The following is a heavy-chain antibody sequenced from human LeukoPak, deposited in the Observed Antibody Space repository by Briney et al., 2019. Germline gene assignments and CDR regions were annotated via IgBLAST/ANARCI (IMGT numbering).Heavy chain of an antibody. Sequence: SETLSLTCTVSGGSISSYSYFWSWIRQPPGKGLEWIGEINHSGSTNYNPSLKSRVTISVDTSKNQFSLKLSSVTAADTAVYYCVRPRYYYDGSSYTEIWGQGTMVTVSS. V-gene: IGHV4-39*07. CDR2: INHSGST. J-gene: IGHJ3*02. CDR1: GGSISSYSYF. D-gene: IGHD3-22*01. CDR3: VRPRYYYDGSSYTEI.